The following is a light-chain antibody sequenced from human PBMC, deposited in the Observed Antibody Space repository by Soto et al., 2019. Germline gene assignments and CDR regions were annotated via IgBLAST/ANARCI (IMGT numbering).Light chain of an antibody. Sequence: QSALTQPRSLSGSPGQSVTISCTGTSSDVGAYNYVSWYQHHPGKAPKLMIYDVSKRPSGVPDRFSGSKSGNTGSLTISGLQAEDEADYYCCSYTGSYTLKVFGGGTKLTVL. CDR2: DVS. V-gene: IGLV2-11*01. CDR3: CSYTGSYTLKV. J-gene: IGLJ3*02. CDR1: SSDVGAYNY.